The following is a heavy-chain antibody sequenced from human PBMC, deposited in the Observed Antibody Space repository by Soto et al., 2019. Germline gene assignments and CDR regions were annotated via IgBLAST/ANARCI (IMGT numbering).Heavy chain of an antibody. CDR2: VSTNDDRT. CDR3: ARELNTESSAYYSFAF. CDR1: GYTFTAYG. J-gene: IGHJ4*02. Sequence: QVQLVQSGPEVRMPGASVKVSCKTSGYTFTAYGLAWLRQAPGQRPEWMGWVSTNDDRTNYAQKFQGRVTMTTDRSTTTTSMELRRLRADDTAVFYCARELNTESSAYYSFAFWGQGTLVTVSS. V-gene: IGHV1-18*01. D-gene: IGHD3-22*01.